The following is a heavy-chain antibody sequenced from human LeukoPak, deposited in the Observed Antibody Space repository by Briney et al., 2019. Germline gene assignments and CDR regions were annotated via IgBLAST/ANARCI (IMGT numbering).Heavy chain of an antibody. V-gene: IGHV3-21*01. J-gene: IGHJ4*02. D-gene: IGHD2-2*01. Sequence: GGSLRLSCAASGFTFSGYSMNWVRQAPGKGLEWVSSISSSSSYIYYADSVKGRFTISRDNAKNSLYVQMDSLRAEDTAVYYCARDSPYCSSTNCQIDYWGQGTPVTVPS. CDR1: GFTFSGYS. CDR3: ARDSPYCSSTNCQIDY. CDR2: ISSSSSYI.